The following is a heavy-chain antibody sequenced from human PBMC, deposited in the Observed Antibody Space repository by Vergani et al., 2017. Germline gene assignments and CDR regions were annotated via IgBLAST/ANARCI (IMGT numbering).Heavy chain of an antibody. CDR1: GFTLSNYD. CDR2: IQFDGSNQ. D-gene: IGHD3-22*01. CDR3: ARGVHYYDSSGYYSLEYFQH. V-gene: IGHV3-30*02. Sequence: QVQLVESGGGVVQRGGSLRLSCATSGFTLSNYDMQWIRQGPGKGLEFVAFIQFDGSNQYYADSVKGRFTISRDNAKNSLYLQMNSLRVEDTAVYYCARGVHYYDSSGYYSLEYFQHWGQGTLVTVSS. J-gene: IGHJ1*01.